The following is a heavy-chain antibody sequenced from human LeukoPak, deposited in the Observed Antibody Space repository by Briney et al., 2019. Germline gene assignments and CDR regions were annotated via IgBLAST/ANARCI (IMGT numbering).Heavy chain of an antibody. CDR3: ARDHKEPNDSSDYYYVAQFDS. CDR1: GGSIGSYY. D-gene: IGHD3-22*01. Sequence: PSETLSLTXTVSGGSIGSYYWSWIRQSAGKGLEWIGRIYTSGSTNYNPSLKSRVTMSVDTSKNQFSLKLSSVTAADTAVYYCARDHKEPNDSSDYYYVAQFDSWGQGTLVTVSP. J-gene: IGHJ4*02. CDR2: IYTSGST. V-gene: IGHV4-4*07.